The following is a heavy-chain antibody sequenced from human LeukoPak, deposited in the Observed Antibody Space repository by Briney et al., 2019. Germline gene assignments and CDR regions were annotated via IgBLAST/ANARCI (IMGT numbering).Heavy chain of an antibody. D-gene: IGHD6-19*01. V-gene: IGHV4-34*01. CDR3: ASIRGSGQDY. CDR2: INHSGST. J-gene: IGHJ4*02. Sequence: SETLSLTCAVYGGSFSGYYWSWIRQPPGNGLEWIGEINHSGSTNYNPSLKSRVTISVDTSKNQFSLKLSSVTAADTAVYYCASIRGSGQDYWGQGTLVTVSS. CDR1: GGSFSGYY.